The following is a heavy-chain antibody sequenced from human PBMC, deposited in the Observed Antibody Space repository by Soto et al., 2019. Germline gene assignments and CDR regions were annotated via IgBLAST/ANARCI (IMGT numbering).Heavy chain of an antibody. CDR3: ARANGYSSSWLDY. D-gene: IGHD6-13*01. CDR2: IIPILGIA. V-gene: IGHV1-69*02. J-gene: IGHJ4*02. CDR1: GGTFSSYT. Sequence: QVQLVQSGAEVKKPGSSVNVSCKASGGTFSSYTISWVRQAPGQGLEWMGRIIPILGIANYAQKFQGRVTSTADKSTSTAYMELSSLRSEDTAVYYCARANGYSSSWLDYWGQGTLVTVSS.